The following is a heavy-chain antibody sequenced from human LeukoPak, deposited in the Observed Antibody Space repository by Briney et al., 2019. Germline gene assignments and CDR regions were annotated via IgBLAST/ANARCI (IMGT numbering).Heavy chain of an antibody. CDR1: GYTFTSYY. CDR2: INPSGGST. V-gene: IGHV1-46*01. CDR3: ARAHQSYYDSSGYYSGVDY. Sequence: ASVKVSCKASGYTFTSYYMHWVRQAPGQGLEWMGIINPSGGSTGYAQKFQGRVTVTRDTSTSTVYMELSSLRSEDTAVYYCARAHQSYYDSSGYYSGVDYWGQGTLVTVSS. J-gene: IGHJ4*02. D-gene: IGHD3-22*01.